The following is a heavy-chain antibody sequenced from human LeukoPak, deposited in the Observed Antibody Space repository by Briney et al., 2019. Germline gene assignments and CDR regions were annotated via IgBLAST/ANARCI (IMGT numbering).Heavy chain of an antibody. CDR1: GGSIRSGDYY. CDR2: IYYSGST. J-gene: IGHJ4*02. D-gene: IGHD2-2*01. V-gene: IGHV4-30-4*01. CDR3: ASRSVPGNFDY. Sequence: NPSETLSLTCTVSGGSIRSGDYYWSWIRQPPGKGLEWIGYIYYSGSTYYNPSLKSRVTISVDTSKNQYSLKLSSVTAADTAVYYCASRSVPGNFDYWGQGTLVTVSS.